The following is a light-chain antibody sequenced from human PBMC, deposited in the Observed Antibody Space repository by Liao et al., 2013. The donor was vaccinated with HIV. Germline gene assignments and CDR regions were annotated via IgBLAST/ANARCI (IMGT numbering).Light chain of an antibody. Sequence: SYELTQPLSVSVSPGQTARITCSGDALPKQYAYWYQQKPGQAPVMVIYQDSERPSGIPERFSGSTSGTTVTLTISGVQAEDEADYYCQSADSSGTYVVFGGGTKLTVL. V-gene: IGLV3-25*03. CDR1: ALPKQY. J-gene: IGLJ2*01. CDR2: QDS. CDR3: QSADSSGTYVV.